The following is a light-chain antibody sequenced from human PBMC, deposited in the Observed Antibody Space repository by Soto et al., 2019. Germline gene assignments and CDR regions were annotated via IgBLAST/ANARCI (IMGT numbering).Light chain of an antibody. CDR1: SSNIGSNY. V-gene: IGLV1-47*01. CDR3: AAWDDSHWV. Sequence: QSVLTQPPSASETPGQRVTISCSGSSSNIGSNYVYWYQQLPGTAPKLLIYRNNQRPSGVPDRFSGSKSGTSASLAISGLRSEDEADYYCAAWDDSHWVFGGGTKLTVL. J-gene: IGLJ3*02. CDR2: RNN.